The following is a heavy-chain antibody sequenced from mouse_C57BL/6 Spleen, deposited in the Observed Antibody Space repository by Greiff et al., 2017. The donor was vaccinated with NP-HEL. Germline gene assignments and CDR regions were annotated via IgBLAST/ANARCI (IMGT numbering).Heavy chain of an antibody. CDR3: ARHEDQLRLREGYAMDY. J-gene: IGHJ4*01. D-gene: IGHD3-2*02. V-gene: IGHV1-62-2*01. Sequence: QVQLKESGAELVKPGASVKLSCKASGYTFTEYTIHWVKQRSGQGLEWIGWFYPGSGSIKYNENFKDKATLTADKSSSTVYMELSRLTSEDSAVYFGARHEDQLRLREGYAMDYWGQGTSVTVSS. CDR2: FYPGSGSI. CDR1: GYTFTEYT.